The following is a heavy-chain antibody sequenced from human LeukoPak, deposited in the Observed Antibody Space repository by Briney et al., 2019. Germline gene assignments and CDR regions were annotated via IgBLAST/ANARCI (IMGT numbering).Heavy chain of an antibody. CDR2: VNEDGNGK. CDR3: VRTSVTWGSIDPSY. D-gene: IGHD4-17*01. Sequence: GGSLRDSRAAAGFSSTSNFVSWVRQAPGKGLEWVANVNEDGNGKYSVDSLKGRFTISRDNAKNSLYLQMNSLRAEDTAVYYCVRTSVTWGSIDPSYWGQGTLVTVSS. V-gene: IGHV3-7*04. J-gene: IGHJ4*02. CDR1: GFSSTSNF.